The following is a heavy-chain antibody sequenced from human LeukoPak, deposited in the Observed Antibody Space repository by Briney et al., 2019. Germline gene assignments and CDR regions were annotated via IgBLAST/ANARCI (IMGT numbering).Heavy chain of an antibody. CDR3: AKGYDILPQYTSFDP. CDR1: GFTLSSYA. D-gene: IGHD3-9*01. CDR2: ISGSGGST. J-gene: IGHJ5*02. Sequence: PGGSLRLSCAAWGFTLSSYAMSWVPQATGEGVEGVSAISGSGGSTYYAHSVKARFTISRDNSKNTLYLQMNSLRAEDTAVYHCAKGYDILPQYTSFDPWGQGTLVTVSS. V-gene: IGHV3-23*01.